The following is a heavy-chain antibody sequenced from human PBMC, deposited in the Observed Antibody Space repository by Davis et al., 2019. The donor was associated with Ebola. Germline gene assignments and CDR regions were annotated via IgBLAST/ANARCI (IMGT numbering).Heavy chain of an antibody. V-gene: IGHV4-34*09. CDR1: GGSFSGYY. J-gene: IGHJ5*02. CDR2: INLFGST. CDR3: ARVSGDFWSGYYASNWFDP. Sequence: LRLSCAVYGGSFSGYYWSWIRQPPGKGLEWIGEINLFGSTNYKPSLKSRVTISVDTSKNQFSLKLSSVTAADTAVYYCARVSGDFWSGYYASNWFDPWGQGTLVTVSS. D-gene: IGHD3-3*01.